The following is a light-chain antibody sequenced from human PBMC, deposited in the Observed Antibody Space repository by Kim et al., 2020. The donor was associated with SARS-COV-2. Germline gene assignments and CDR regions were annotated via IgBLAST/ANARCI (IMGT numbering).Light chain of an antibody. CDR3: ATWDDSLSGPV. CDR1: NSNIGGNF. J-gene: IGLJ1*01. CDR2: KND. Sequence: QSVLTQPPSASGTPGQRVTISCSGSNSNIGGNFVYWYQQLPATAPKLLIYKNDQRPSGVPDRFSGSHSGTSASLAIGGLRSEDEADYYCATWDDSLSGPVFGPWTKVTVL. V-gene: IGLV1-47*01.